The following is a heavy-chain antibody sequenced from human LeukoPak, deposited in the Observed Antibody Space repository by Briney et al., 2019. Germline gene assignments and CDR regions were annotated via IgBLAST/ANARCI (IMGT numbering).Heavy chain of an antibody. D-gene: IGHD2-2*01. CDR1: GGSISSGGYY. CDR2: IYYSGST. Sequence: SQTLSLTCTVSGGSISSGGYYWSWIRQHPGKGLEWIGYIYYSGSTYYNPSLKSRITISVDTSKNQFSLKLSSVTAADTAVYYCARGGIQGIVVVPAAIDYWGQGTLVTVSP. CDR3: ARGGIQGIVVVPAAIDY. V-gene: IGHV4-31*03. J-gene: IGHJ4*02.